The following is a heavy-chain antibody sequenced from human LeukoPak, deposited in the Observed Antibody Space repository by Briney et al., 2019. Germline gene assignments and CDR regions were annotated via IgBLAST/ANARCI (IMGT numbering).Heavy chain of an antibody. J-gene: IGHJ6*02. D-gene: IGHD3-3*01. Sequence: SSETLSLTCTVSGGSISRYYWSWIRQPAGKGVEWIGYIYYSGSTKYNPSLKSRVTISVDTSKNQFSLMLCSVTAADSAVYYCARGPEEVAYYDFWSGYSSWYYGMDVWGQGTTVTVSS. CDR3: ARGPEEVAYYDFWSGYSSWYYGMDV. V-gene: IGHV4-59*01. CDR2: IYYSGST. CDR1: GGSISRYY.